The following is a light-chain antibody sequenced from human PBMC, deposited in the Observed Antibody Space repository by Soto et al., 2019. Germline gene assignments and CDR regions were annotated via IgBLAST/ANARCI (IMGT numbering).Light chain of an antibody. Sequence: QPVLTQSPSASASLGASVKLTCTLSSGHSSYAIAWHQQQPAKGPRYLMKVNSDGSHSKGDGIPDRFSGSSSGAERYLTISSLQSEDEADYYCQTWGTGVVFGGGTKVTV. CDR1: SGHSSYA. V-gene: IGLV4-69*01. CDR2: VNSDGSH. J-gene: IGLJ2*01. CDR3: QTWGTGVV.